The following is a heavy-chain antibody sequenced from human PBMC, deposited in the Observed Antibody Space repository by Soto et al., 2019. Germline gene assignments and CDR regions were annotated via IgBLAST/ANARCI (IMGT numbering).Heavy chain of an antibody. CDR1: GFTFGDYA. CDR3: TRALCSSTSCYDPVDFDY. Sequence: GGSLRLSCTASGFTFGDYAMSWFRQAPGKGLEWVGFIRSKAYGGTTEYAASVKGRFTISRDDSKSIAYLQMNSLKTEDTAVYYCTRALCSSTSCYDPVDFDYWGQGTLVTVSS. V-gene: IGHV3-49*03. J-gene: IGHJ4*02. D-gene: IGHD2-2*01. CDR2: IRSKAYGGTT.